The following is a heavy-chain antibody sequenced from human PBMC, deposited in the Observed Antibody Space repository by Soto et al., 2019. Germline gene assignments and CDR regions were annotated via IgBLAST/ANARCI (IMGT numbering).Heavy chain of an antibody. CDR3: AKSRDAYNFYFYYGMDV. J-gene: IGHJ6*02. D-gene: IGHD2-2*01. CDR2: ILYDGSNK. CDR1: GXTFSNYG. V-gene: IGHV3-30*18. Sequence: LGLSFAASGXTFSNYGMHWVRQTPGKGLEWVALILYDGSNKYYGDSVKGRFTISRDNSKNTLYLQVSSLRAEDTAVYYCAKSRDAYNFYFYYGMDVWGQGTTVTVSS.